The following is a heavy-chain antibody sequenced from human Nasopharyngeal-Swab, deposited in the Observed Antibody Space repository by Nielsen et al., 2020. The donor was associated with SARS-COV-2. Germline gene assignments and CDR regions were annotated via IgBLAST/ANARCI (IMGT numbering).Heavy chain of an antibody. V-gene: IGHV2-5*02. Sequence: WIRQPPGKALEWLVLIYWDDDKRYSPSLKSRLTITKDTSKNQVVLTMTNMDPVDTATYYCAHRGYSGYDYPGEFDPWGQGTLVTVSS. J-gene: IGHJ5*02. D-gene: IGHD5-12*01. CDR2: IYWDDDK. CDR3: AHRGYSGYDYPGEFDP.